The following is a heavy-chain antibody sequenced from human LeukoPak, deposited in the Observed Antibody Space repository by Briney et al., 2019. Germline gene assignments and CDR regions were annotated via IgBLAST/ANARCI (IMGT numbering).Heavy chain of an antibody. CDR2: IYYSGST. J-gene: IGHJ4*02. CDR3: ARGGRRYSSSWTRGFYFDY. D-gene: IGHD6-13*01. V-gene: IGHV4-39*01. CDR1: GGSISSSSYY. Sequence: SETLALTCTVSGGSISSSSYYWGWIRQPPGKGLEWIGSIYYSGSTYYNPSLKSRVTISVDTSKNQFSLKLSSVTAADTAVYYCARGGRRYSSSWTRGFYFDYWGQGTLVTVSS.